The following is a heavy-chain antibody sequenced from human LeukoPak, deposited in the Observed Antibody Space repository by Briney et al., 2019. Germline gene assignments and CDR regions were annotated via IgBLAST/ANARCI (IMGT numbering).Heavy chain of an antibody. Sequence: GGSLRLSCAASGFTFSNAWMTWVRQAPGKGLEWVGHIKSKTDGGTTDYAAPVKGRFSISRDDSKNTVNLQMNSLKTEDTAVYYCTTWDGVNWGQGTMVTVSS. CDR1: GFTFSNAW. J-gene: IGHJ3*01. CDR2: IKSKTDGGTT. D-gene: IGHD1-26*01. V-gene: IGHV3-15*01. CDR3: TTWDGVN.